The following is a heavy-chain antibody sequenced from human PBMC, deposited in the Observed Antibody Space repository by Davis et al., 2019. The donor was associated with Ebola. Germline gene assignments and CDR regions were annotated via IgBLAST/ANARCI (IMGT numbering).Heavy chain of an antibody. CDR2: ISYDGSNK. V-gene: IGHV3-30-3*01. Sequence: GESLKISCAASGFTFSSYAMHWVRQAPGKGLEWVAVISYDGSNKYYADSVKGRFTISRDNSKNTVYLQLNSLRTDDTAVYYCARAQFPTTSDHWGQGTLVTVSS. D-gene: IGHD1-1*01. CDR1: GFTFSSYA. CDR3: ARAQFPTTSDH. J-gene: IGHJ4*02.